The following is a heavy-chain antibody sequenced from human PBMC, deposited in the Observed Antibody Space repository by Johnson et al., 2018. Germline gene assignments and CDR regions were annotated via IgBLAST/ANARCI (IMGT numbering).Heavy chain of an antibody. CDR2: ISWNSGSI. D-gene: IGHD3-10*01. V-gene: IGHV3-9*01. Sequence: VQLVESGGGLVQPGGSLRLSCAASGFTFSIYAMSWVRQAPGKGLEWVSGISWNSGSIGYADSVKGRFTISRDNAKNSLYLKMNSLRAEDTALYYCAKEGWFGGNYYYYYMDVWGKGTTVTVSS. J-gene: IGHJ6*03. CDR3: AKEGWFGGNYYYYYMDV. CDR1: GFTFSIYA.